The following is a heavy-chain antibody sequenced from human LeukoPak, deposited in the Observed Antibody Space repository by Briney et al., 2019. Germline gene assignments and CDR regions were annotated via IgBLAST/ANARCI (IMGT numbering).Heavy chain of an antibody. J-gene: IGHJ5*02. CDR2: NSSSSRTI. CDR3: ARGAAGTGNWFDP. V-gene: IGHV3-48*02. D-gene: IGHD6-13*01. Sequence: GRSLRLSCAASGFTFSSYSMNCVRQAPGKAVEWVAYNSSSSRTIYYAASVKGRVTISRNNAKKSLYLQTNSHRDEDTAERYCARGAAGTGNWFDPWGRGTVVTVSS. CDR1: GFTFSSYS.